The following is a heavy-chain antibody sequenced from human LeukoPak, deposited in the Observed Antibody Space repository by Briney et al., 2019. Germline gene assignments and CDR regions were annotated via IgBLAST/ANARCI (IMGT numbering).Heavy chain of an antibody. CDR3: ARLGGWNRLHDYYFDY. D-gene: IGHD6-19*01. CDR1: GGSISSSSYY. Sequence: SETLSLTCTLSGGSISSSSYYWGWIRQPPGKGLEWIGSIYYSGSTYYNPSLKSRVTISVDTSKNQVSLKLSSVTAAGTAVYYCARLGGWNRLHDYYFDYWGQGTLVTVSS. J-gene: IGHJ4*02. V-gene: IGHV4-39*07. CDR2: IYYSGST.